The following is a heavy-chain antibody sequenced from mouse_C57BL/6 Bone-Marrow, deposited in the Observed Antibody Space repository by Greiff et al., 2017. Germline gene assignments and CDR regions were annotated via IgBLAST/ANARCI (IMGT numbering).Heavy chain of an antibody. V-gene: IGHV1-62-2*01. CDR2: FYTGSGSI. CDR3: ARHEGIAQATYYAMDY. Sequence: QVQLQQSGAELVKPGASVKLSCKASGYTFTEYTIHWVKQRSGQGLEWIGWFYTGSGSIKYNEKFKDKATLTADKSSSTVYMERSRVTSEDSAVYFGARHEGIAQATYYAMDYWGQGTSVTVSS. J-gene: IGHJ4*01. D-gene: IGHD3-2*02. CDR1: GYTFTEYT.